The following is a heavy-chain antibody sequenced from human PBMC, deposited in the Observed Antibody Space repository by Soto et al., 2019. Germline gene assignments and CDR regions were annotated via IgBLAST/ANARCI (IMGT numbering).Heavy chain of an antibody. CDR2: IYWDDDK. CDR1: GFSLSTSGVG. Sequence: QITLKESGPTLVKPTQTLTLTCTFSGFSLSTSGVGVGWIRQPPGKALEWLGLIYWDDDKRYSPSLKSRLTVTKDTSKNHVVLTMTNMDPVDTATYYCAHGEKGGSGSYYNVGDFDYWGQGTLVTVSS. CDR3: AHGEKGGSGSYYNVGDFDY. D-gene: IGHD3-10*01. J-gene: IGHJ4*02. V-gene: IGHV2-5*02.